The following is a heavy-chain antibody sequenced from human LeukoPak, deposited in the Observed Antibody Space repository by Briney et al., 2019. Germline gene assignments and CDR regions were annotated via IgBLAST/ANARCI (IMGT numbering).Heavy chain of an antibody. Sequence: ASVKVSCKASGYTFTSYDINWVRQATGQGLGWMGWMNPNSGNTGYAQKFQGIVTMTRNTSISTAYMELSSLRSEDTAVYYCARGDVRKDGYRFDYWGQGTLVTVSS. CDR1: GYTFTSYD. J-gene: IGHJ4*02. V-gene: IGHV1-8*01. D-gene: IGHD5-24*01. CDR2: MNPNSGNT. CDR3: ARGDVRKDGYRFDY.